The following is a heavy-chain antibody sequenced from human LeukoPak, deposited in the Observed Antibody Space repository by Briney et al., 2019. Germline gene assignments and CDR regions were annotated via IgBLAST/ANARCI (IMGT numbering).Heavy chain of an antibody. Sequence: GGSLRLSCAASGFTFGSYGMHWVRQAPGKGLEWVAVISYDGSNKYYADSVKGRFTISRDNSKNTLYLQMNSLRAEDTAVYYCAKAQRGYSYGDDAFDIWGQGTMVTVSS. V-gene: IGHV3-30*18. CDR1: GFTFGSYG. CDR3: AKAQRGYSYGDDAFDI. J-gene: IGHJ3*02. D-gene: IGHD5-18*01. CDR2: ISYDGSNK.